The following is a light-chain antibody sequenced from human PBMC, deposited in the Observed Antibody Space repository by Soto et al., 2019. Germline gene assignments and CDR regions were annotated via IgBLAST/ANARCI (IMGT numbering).Light chain of an antibody. CDR1: SGHSSYA. CDR2: LNSDGSH. V-gene: IGLV4-69*01. Sequence: QPVLTQSPSASASLGASVKLTRTLSSGHSSYAIAWHQQQPEKGPRYLMKLNSDGSHSKGDGIPDRFSGSSSGAERYLTISSLQSEDEADYYCQTWGTGIHWVFGGGTKLTVL. CDR3: QTWGTGIHWV. J-gene: IGLJ3*02.